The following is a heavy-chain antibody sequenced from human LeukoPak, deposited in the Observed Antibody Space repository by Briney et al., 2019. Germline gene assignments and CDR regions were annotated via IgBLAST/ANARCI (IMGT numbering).Heavy chain of an antibody. V-gene: IGHV1-3*01. CDR1: GYTFTSYA. CDR3: ARHPDRAAAGTGFDY. D-gene: IGHD6-13*01. J-gene: IGHJ4*02. Sequence: ASVKVSCKASGYTFTSYAMHWVRQAPGQRLEWMGWINAGNGNTKYSQKFQGRVTITRDTSASTAYMELSSLRSEDTAVYYCARHPDRAAAGTGFDYWGQGTLVTVPS. CDR2: INAGNGNT.